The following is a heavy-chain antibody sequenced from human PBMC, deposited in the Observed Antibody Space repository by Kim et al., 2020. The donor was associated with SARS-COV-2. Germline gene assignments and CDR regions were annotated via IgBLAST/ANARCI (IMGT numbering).Heavy chain of an antibody. CDR3: ARDFYYGSGSYNNYFDP. CDR1: AGSISSTVYY. D-gene: IGHD3-10*01. J-gene: IGHJ5*02. CDR2: VDYGGRT. V-gene: IGHV4-39*07. Sequence: SETLSLTCTVSAGSISSTVYYWGWIRQPPGKGLEWIGSVDYGGRTYYNPSLKSRVTISADTSKNQFSLKLSSVTAADTAVYYCARDFYYGSGSYNNYFDPWGHGTLVTVSS.